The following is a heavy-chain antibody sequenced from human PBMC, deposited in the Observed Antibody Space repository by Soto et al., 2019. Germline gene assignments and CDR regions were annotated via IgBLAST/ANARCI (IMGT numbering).Heavy chain of an antibody. J-gene: IGHJ4*02. Sequence: QLQLQESGSGLVKPSQTLSLTCAVSGVSISSGGYCWSWIRQPPGKGLEWIGYTYHSGSTYYNPSLKRRVTISLDRSTKQFALKLSSVTAADTAVYYCAAGVGLPRYYWGQGTLVTVSS. CDR1: GVSISSGGYC. CDR3: AAGVGLPRYY. CDR2: TYHSGST. D-gene: IGHD5-12*01. V-gene: IGHV4-30-2*01.